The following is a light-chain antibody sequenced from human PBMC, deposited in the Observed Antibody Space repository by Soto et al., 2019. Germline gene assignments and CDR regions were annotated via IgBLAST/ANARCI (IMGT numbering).Light chain of an antibody. V-gene: IGLV1-51*01. CDR2: DNN. CDR1: SSNIGNNY. CDR3: GTWDSSLSGV. J-gene: IGLJ1*01. Sequence: QSVLTQPPSVSAAPGQKVTISCSGSSSNIGNNYVSWYQQLPGTAPKLLIYDNNKRPSGIPDRFSVSKSGTSATLGITGLQTGDEADYYCGTWDSSLSGVFGTGTKLTVL.